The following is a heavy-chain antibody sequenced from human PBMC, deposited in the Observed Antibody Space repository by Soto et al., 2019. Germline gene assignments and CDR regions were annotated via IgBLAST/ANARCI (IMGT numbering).Heavy chain of an antibody. Sequence: SETLSLTCTVSGGSITSYYWSWIRQPPGKGLEWIGYIYFSGSANYNPSLKSRVTISVDTPKNQFSLKLSSVTAADTAVYYCARFGGGMDVWGQGTTVTVSS. CDR1: GGSITSYY. J-gene: IGHJ6*02. CDR2: IYFSGSA. CDR3: ARFGGGMDV. D-gene: IGHD3-10*01. V-gene: IGHV4-59*08.